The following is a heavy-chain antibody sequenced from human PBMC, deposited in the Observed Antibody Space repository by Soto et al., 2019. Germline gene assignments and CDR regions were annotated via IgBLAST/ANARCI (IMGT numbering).Heavy chain of an antibody. D-gene: IGHD2-15*01. Sequence: GGSLRLSCAASGIKFSSYGMHWVRQAPGKGLEWVAVIWFDGSKKYYVDSVKGRFTISRDNSNNTLYLQMNSLRAEDTGVYYCAKYEFRPSVDYFYGMDVWGQGTTVTVSS. CDR3: AKYEFRPSVDYFYGMDV. J-gene: IGHJ6*02. CDR1: GIKFSSYG. V-gene: IGHV3-33*06. CDR2: IWFDGSKK.